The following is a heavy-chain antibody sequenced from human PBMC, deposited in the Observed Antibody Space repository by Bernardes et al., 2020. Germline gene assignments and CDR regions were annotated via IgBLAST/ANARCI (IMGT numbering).Heavy chain of an antibody. CDR3: ARGWIVVPGHNNWFDS. J-gene: IGHJ5*01. D-gene: IGHD1-1*01. V-gene: IGHV1-8*01. CDR2: VNPYSGQT. CDR1: GYTFTSYD. Sequence: ASVKVSCKASGYTFTSYDMNWLRQASGHGLEWLGWVNPYSGQTGLAPEFQGRLTMTADTATRTVYMELTHLKSDDTAVYYCARGWIVVPGHNNWFDSWGQGSHVIVS.